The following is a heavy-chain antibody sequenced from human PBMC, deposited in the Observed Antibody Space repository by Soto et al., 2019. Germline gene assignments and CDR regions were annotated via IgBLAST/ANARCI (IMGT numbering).Heavy chain of an antibody. CDR1: GGSFSGYY. D-gene: IGHD3-10*01. J-gene: IGHJ4*02. V-gene: IGHV4-34*01. CDR3: ARGPYYYGSGVRGYFDY. Sequence: SETLSLTCAVYGGSFSGYYWSWIRQPPGKGLEWIGEINHSGSTNYNPSLKSRVTISVDTSKNQFSLKLSSVTAADTAVYYCARGPYYYGSGVRGYFDYWGQGTLV. CDR2: INHSGST.